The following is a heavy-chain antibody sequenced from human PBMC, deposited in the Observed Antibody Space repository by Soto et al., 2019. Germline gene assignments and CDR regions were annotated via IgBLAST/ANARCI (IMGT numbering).Heavy chain of an antibody. V-gene: IGHV1-8*01. CDR2: MNPNSGNT. Sequence: ASVKVSCKASGYTFTSYDINWVRQATGQGLEWMGWMNPNSGNTGYAQKFQGRVTMTRNTSISTAYMELSSLRSEDTAVYYCARGDPEYVVVVAATHSRIDAFDIWGQGTMVTVSS. D-gene: IGHD2-15*01. J-gene: IGHJ3*02. CDR3: ARGDPEYVVVVAATHSRIDAFDI. CDR1: GYTFTSYD.